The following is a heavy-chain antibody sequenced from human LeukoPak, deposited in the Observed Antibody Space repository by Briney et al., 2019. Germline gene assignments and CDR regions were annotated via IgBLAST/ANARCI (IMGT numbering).Heavy chain of an antibody. Sequence: GGSLRLSCAGSGFTFSNAWMTWVRQAPGKGLEWVGRIKTKTDGGTTDYAAPVKGRFTISRDDSRSTLYLQMNSLRTEDTAVYYCTSTLGYWGQGALVTVSS. CDR2: IKTKTDGGTT. J-gene: IGHJ4*02. CDR1: GFTFSNAW. CDR3: TSTLGY. V-gene: IGHV3-15*01.